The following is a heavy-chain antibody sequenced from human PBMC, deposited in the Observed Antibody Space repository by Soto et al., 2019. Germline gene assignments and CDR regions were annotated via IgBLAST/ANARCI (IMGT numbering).Heavy chain of an antibody. CDR3: AHRRAGTFDY. V-gene: IGHV2-5*01. CDR2: IYWNDEI. Sequence: QITSKESGPTLVKPTQTLTLTCTFSGFSLTTSGEAVGWIRQPPGKALEWLALIYWNDEIHYSPSLNSRLTISKDTSKNQVVLTVTNMDTVDTATYYCAHRRAGTFDYWGQGTLVTVSS. CDR1: GFSLTTSGEA. J-gene: IGHJ4*02. D-gene: IGHD6-19*01.